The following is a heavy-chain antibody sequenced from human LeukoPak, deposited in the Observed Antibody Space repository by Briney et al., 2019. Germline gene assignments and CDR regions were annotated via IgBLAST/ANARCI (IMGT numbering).Heavy chain of an antibody. D-gene: IGHD4-17*01. J-gene: IGHJ5*02. CDR2: IYHSGST. CDR3: ARGRNYGDWFDP. Sequence: ILSLTCAVSGGSISSGGYSWSWIRQPPGKGLEWIGYIYHSGSTYYNPSLKSRVTISVDRSKNQFSLKLSSVTAADTAVYYCARGRNYGDWFDPWGQGTLVTVSS. CDR1: GGSISSGGYS. V-gene: IGHV4-30-2*01.